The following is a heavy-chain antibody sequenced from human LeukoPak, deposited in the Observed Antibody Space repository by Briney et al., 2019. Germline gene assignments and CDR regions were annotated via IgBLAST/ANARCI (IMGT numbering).Heavy chain of an antibody. CDR3: ARHLGGSGSTDAFDI. CDR1: GGSISSTIYY. V-gene: IGHV4-39*01. D-gene: IGHD3-3*01. J-gene: IGHJ3*02. CDR2: IYYGGKT. Sequence: SETLSLTCTVSGGSISSTIYYCAWIRQPPGKGLEWIGSIYYGGKTYYNPSLKSRVTTSVDTSKNQFSLKRSSVTAADTAVYYCARHLGGSGSTDAFDIWGQGTVVTVSS.